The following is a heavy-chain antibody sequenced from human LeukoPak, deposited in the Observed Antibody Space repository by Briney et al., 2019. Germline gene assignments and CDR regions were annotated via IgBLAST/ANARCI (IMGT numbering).Heavy chain of an antibody. CDR1: GFTFSSYA. J-gene: IGHJ6*02. Sequence: GGSLRLSCAASGFTFSSYAMSWVRQAPGKGLEWVSAISGSGGSTYYADSVKGRFTISRDNSKNTLYLQMNSLRAEDTAVYYCAKSYYDFWSGYYSLNYYGMDVWGQGTTVTVSS. CDR3: AKSYYDFWSGYYSLNYYGMDV. D-gene: IGHD3-3*01. CDR2: ISGSGGST. V-gene: IGHV3-23*01.